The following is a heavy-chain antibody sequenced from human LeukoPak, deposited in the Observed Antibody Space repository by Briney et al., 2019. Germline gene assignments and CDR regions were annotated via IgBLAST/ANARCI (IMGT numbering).Heavy chain of an antibody. CDR2: IKSRNRGETV. V-gene: IGHV3-15*01. CDR3: TTDASTTLSNTFDY. Sequence: GSLRISFSAPGFPFSYAWMNWVRLAPGKGLEWVGRIKSRNRGETVDYAAPVKGRFTISRHDSKTTVYLQMNSLKTDDTAIYYCTTDASTTLSNTFDYWGQGTLVTVSS. D-gene: IGHD4-17*01. CDR1: GFPFSYAW. J-gene: IGHJ4*02.